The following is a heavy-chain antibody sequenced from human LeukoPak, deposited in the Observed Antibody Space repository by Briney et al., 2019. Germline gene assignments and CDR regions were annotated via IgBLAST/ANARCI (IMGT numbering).Heavy chain of an antibody. V-gene: IGHV1-2*02. D-gene: IGHD3-22*01. Sequence: ASVKVSCKASGYTFTGYYMHWVRQAPGQGLEWMGWINPNSGGTNYAQKFQGRVTMTRDTSISTAYMELSSLRSEDTAVYYCARAHSSGYAMWGQGTLVTVSS. CDR2: INPNSGGT. CDR1: GYTFTGYY. CDR3: ARAHSSGYAM. J-gene: IGHJ4*02.